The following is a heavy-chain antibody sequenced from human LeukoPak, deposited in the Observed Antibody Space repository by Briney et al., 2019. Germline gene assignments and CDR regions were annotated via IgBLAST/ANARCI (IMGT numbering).Heavy chain of an antibody. CDR3: ARAGGTYYGIAFDI. J-gene: IGHJ3*02. CDR2: IKQDGSEK. V-gene: IGHV3-7*01. Sequence: GGSLRLSCAASGFTFSSYWMSWVRQAPGKGLEWVANIKQDGSEKYYVDSVKGRSTISRDNAKNSLYLQMNSLRAEDTAVYYCARAGGTYYGIAFDIWGQGTMVTVSS. CDR1: GFTFSSYW. D-gene: IGHD1-26*01.